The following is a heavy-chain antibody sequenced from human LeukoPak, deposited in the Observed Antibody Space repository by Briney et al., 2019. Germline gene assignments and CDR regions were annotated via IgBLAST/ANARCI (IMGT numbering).Heavy chain of an antibody. D-gene: IGHD3-10*01. Sequence: SETLSLTCTVSGGSISSSSYYWGWIRQPPGKGPEWIGSIYYSGSTYYNPSLKSRVTISVDTSKNQFSLKLGSVTAADTAVYYCARQEYYFDYWGQGTLVTVSS. J-gene: IGHJ4*02. CDR2: IYYSGST. V-gene: IGHV4-39*01. CDR3: ARQEYYFDY. CDR1: GGSISSSSYY.